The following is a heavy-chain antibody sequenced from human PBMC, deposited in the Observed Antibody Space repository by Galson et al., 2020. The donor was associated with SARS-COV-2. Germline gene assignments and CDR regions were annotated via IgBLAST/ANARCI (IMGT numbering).Heavy chain of an antibody. CDR1: GFTLNSYA. CDR2: ISYDGCKK. Sequence: QLGESLKIHCEAPGFTLNSYAIHLVRQAPAKGLEGGAIISYDGCKKYHADSVKGRFTIHRDNSKKPLCLEMTGLRGEDTGVYYCASDSYFDPSGDYGYFAHWGQGPLVTVSS. CDR3: ASDSYFDPSGDYGYFAH. J-gene: IGHJ1*01. V-gene: IGHV3-30*04. D-gene: IGHD3-22*01.